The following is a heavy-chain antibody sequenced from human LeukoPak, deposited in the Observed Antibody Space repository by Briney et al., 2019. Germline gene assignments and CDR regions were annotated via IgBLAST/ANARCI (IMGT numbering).Heavy chain of an antibody. J-gene: IGHJ4*02. Sequence: GGSLRLSCAASGFTFSNYAMPWVRQAPGQGLEWVSAHSGIGSTTYDAGSERGQFTISSDNHNNPLYLQTNSLRADDTAVYYRAKGRATFYSNYEVWGQGTLATLPS. CDR1: GFTFSNYA. D-gene: IGHD4-11*01. CDR3: AKGRATFYSNYEV. CDR2: HSGIGSTT. V-gene: IGHV3-23*01.